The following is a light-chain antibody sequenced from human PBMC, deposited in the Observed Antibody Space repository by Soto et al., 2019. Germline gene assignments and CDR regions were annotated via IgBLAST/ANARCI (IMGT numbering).Light chain of an antibody. J-gene: IGKJ3*01. CDR1: RGIGNA. CDR3: QKYDRAPFT. V-gene: IGKV1-27*01. Sequence: GDRVTITCRPSRGIGNALAWYQQKPGTVPKLLIHSASTLQSGVPSRFSGSGSGTDFTLTINSLQPEDVASYYCQKYDRAPFTFGPGTKVDIK. CDR2: SAS.